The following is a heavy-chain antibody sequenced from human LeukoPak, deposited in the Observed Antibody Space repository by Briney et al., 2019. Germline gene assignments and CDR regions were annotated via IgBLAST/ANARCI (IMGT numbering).Heavy chain of an antibody. D-gene: IGHD1-26*01. J-gene: IGHJ5*02. V-gene: IGHV3-74*01. CDR3: ARDRDGGSYPHGGGFDP. CDR2: INSDGSST. Sequence: GGSLRLSCAASGFTFSSYWMHWVRQAPGKGLVWVSRINSDGSSTSYADSVKGRFTISRDNAKNTLYLQMNSLRAEYTAVYYCARDRDGGSYPHGGGFDPWGQGTLVTVSS. CDR1: GFTFSSYW.